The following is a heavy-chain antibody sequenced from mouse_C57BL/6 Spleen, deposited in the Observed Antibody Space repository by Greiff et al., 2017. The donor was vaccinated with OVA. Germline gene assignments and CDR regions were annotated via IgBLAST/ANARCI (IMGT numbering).Heavy chain of an antibody. D-gene: IGHD3-2*02. J-gene: IGHJ2*01. CDR2: ILPGSGST. CDR1: GYTFTGYW. V-gene: IGHV1-9*01. CDR3: ARFGSSGYGGY. Sequence: QVQLQQSGAELMKPGASVKLSCKATGYTFTGYWIEWVKQRPGHGLEWIGEILPGSGSTNYNEKFKGKATFTADTSSNTAYMQLSSLTTEESAIYYCARFGSSGYGGYWGQGTTLTVSS.